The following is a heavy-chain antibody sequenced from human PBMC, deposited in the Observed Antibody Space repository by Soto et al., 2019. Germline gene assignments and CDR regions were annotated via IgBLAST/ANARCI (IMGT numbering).Heavy chain of an antibody. CDR3: SRSYDILTGYSGFDY. V-gene: IGHV3-21*01. J-gene: IGHJ4*02. Sequence: EVQLVESGGGLVKPGGSLRLSCAASGFTFSRYSMNWVRQAPGKGLEWVSSISGSSSYIYYADSVKGRFTISRDNAKNSLYLQMNRLRGEDTDVYYCSRSYDILTGYSGFDYWGQGTLVTVSS. CDR2: ISGSSSYI. CDR1: GFTFSRYS. D-gene: IGHD3-9*01.